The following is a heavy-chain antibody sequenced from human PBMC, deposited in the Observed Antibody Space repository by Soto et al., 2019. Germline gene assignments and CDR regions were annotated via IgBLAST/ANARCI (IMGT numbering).Heavy chain of an antibody. Sequence: PGGSLRLSCAASGFSFRNYAIHWVRQAPGKGLEWVAVISRDGSHKYYLDSVKGRFTISRDNSKDTVNLLMNSLRDDGSAMYYCARSRNSAVADSFDFWGQGTLVTVSS. CDR1: GFSFRNYA. D-gene: IGHD1-26*01. J-gene: IGHJ4*02. CDR3: ARSRNSAVADSFDF. V-gene: IGHV3-30*04. CDR2: ISRDGSHK.